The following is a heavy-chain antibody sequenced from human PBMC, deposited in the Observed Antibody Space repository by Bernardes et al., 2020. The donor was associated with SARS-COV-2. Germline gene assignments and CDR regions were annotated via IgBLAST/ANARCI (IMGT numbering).Heavy chain of an antibody. CDR2: ISAYSGNT. CDR1: RYTFTSYG. D-gene: IGHD3-10*01. Sequence: ASVKVSCKASRYTFTSYGISWVRRAPGQGLEWMGWISAYSGNTNYAQKFQGRVTMTTDTSTTTAYLELRSLRVEDTAVYYCASVMATWDRGLFSNTYYFYGMDVWGQGTTVTVSS. CDR3: ASVMATWDRGLFSNTYYFYGMDV. V-gene: IGHV1-18*01. J-gene: IGHJ6*02.